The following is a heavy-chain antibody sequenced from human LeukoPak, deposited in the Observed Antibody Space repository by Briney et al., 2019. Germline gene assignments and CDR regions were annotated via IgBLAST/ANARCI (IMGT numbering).Heavy chain of an antibody. CDR2: INPNSGGT. D-gene: IGHD3-10*01. CDR3: ASFLDYGSGSYILDY. CDR1: GYTFTGYY. J-gene: IGHJ4*02. V-gene: IGHV1-2*02. Sequence: GASVKVSCKASGYTFTGYYMHWVRQAPGQGLEWMGWINPNSGGTNYAQKFQGRVTMTRDTSISTAYMELSRLRSDDTAVYYCASFLDYGSGSYILDYWGQGTLVTVSS.